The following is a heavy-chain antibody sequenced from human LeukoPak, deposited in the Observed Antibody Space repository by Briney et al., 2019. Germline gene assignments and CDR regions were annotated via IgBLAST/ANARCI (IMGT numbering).Heavy chain of an antibody. CDR1: GFTFSSYW. V-gene: IGHV3-74*01. Sequence: GGSLRLSCAASGFTFSSYWMHWVRQAPGKGVVWVSRINSDGSSTSYADSVKGRFTISRDNAKNTLYLQMTSLKAEDTAVYYCAQHSNYSGQGNQGTVSS. D-gene: IGHD2-2*01. J-gene: IGHJ4*02. CDR2: INSDGSST. CDR3: AQHSNY.